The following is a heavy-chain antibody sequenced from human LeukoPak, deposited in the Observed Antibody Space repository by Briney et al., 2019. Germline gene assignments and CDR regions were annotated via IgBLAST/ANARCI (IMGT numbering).Heavy chain of an antibody. Sequence: PGGSLRLSCAASGFTFSNYWMHWVRQAPGKGLVWVSRINSEGSSTTYADSVKGRFTSSRDNAKNTLFLQMNSLTADDTAVYYCARVPANIVRYSHSGMDVWGQGTTVTVS. J-gene: IGHJ6*02. CDR1: GFTFSNYW. CDR2: INSEGSST. V-gene: IGHV3-74*01. D-gene: IGHD2/OR15-2a*01. CDR3: ARVPANIVRYSHSGMDV.